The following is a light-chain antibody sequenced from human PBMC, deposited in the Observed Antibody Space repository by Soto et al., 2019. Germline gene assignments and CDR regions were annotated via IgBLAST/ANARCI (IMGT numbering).Light chain of an antibody. J-gene: IGLJ2*01. CDR2: DVN. CDR3: TSWTTSTTMI. V-gene: IGLV2-14*03. Sequence: QCALTQPASVSGSPGQSITISCTGTSSDIGAYNFVSWYQQHPGKAPKLMLYDVNIRPSGVSNRFSGSKSGNTASLTISGLQAEDEADYYCTSWTTSTTMIFGGGTKLTVL. CDR1: SSDIGAYNF.